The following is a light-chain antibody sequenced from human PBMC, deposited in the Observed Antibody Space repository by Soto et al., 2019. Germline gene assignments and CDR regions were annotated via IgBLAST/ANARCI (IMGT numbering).Light chain of an antibody. CDR1: QSVSTS. Sequence: IVLTQSPATMSLSPGERAALSCRASQSVSTSLAWYQHKPGQAPRLIIYDASKRAPGIPARFSGSVSGTDFTLTSSSPEPEDFAVYYWQVLDVWPTLGQGTKGEIK. CDR3: QVLDVWPT. J-gene: IGKJ1*01. V-gene: IGKV3-11*01. CDR2: DAS.